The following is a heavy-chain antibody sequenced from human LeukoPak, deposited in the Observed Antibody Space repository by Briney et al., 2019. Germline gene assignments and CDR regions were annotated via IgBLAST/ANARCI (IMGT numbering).Heavy chain of an antibody. CDR3: ARESYDYVWGSYRPGEY. D-gene: IGHD3-16*02. CDR2: ISGSGGST. CDR1: GFTFSSYA. Sequence: GGSLRLSCAASGFTFSSYAMSWVRQAPGKGLEWVSAISGSGGSTYYADSAKGRFTISRDNSKNTLYLQMNSLRAEDTAVYYCARESYDYVWGSYRPGEYWGQGALVTVSS. V-gene: IGHV3-23*01. J-gene: IGHJ4*02.